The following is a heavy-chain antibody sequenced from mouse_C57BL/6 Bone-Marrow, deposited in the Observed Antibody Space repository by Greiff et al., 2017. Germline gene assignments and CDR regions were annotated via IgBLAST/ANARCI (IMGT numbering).Heavy chain of an antibody. V-gene: IGHV14-4*01. Sequence: VQLQQSGAELVRPGASVKLSCTASGFNIKDDYMHWVKQRPEQGLEWIGWIDPENGDTEYASKFQGKATITADTSSNTAYLQLSSLTSEDTAVYDCTTGDGYSYFDYWGRGTTLTVSS. J-gene: IGHJ2*01. D-gene: IGHD2-3*01. CDR2: IDPENGDT. CDR3: TTGDGYSYFDY. CDR1: GFNIKDDY.